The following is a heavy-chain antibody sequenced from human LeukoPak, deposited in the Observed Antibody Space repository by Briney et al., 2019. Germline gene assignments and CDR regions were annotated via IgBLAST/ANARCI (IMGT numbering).Heavy chain of an antibody. J-gene: IGHJ4*02. D-gene: IGHD3-10*01. Sequence: ASVKVSCKXSGYTLTELSMHWVRQAPGKGLEWMGGFDPEDGETIYAQKFQGRVTMTEDTSTDTAYMELSSLRSEDTAVYYCARSHLGGSGSYYISDYWGQGTLVTVSS. CDR3: ARSHLGGSGSYYISDY. V-gene: IGHV1-24*01. CDR2: FDPEDGET. CDR1: GYTLTELS.